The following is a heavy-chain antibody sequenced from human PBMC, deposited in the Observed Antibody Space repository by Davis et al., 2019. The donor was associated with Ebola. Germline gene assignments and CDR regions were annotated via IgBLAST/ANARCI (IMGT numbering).Heavy chain of an antibody. CDR1: GGTFSSYA. J-gene: IGHJ5*02. Sequence: AASVKVSCKASGGTFSSYAISWVRQAPGQGLEWMGRIIPILGIANYAQKFQGRVTITADKSTSTAYMELSSLRSEDTAVYYCASIAAAFANWFDPWGQGTLVTVSS. V-gene: IGHV1-69*04. D-gene: IGHD6-13*01. CDR2: IIPILGIA. CDR3: ASIAAAFANWFDP.